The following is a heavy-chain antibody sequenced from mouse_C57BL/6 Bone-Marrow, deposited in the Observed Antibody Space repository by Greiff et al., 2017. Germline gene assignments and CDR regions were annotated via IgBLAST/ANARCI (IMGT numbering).Heavy chain of an antibody. CDR3: ARDKRDTTAVGDWYFDV. CDR1: GFTFSDFY. J-gene: IGHJ1*03. CDR2: SRNKANDYTT. Sequence: EVKLVESGGGLVQSGRSLRLSCATSGFTFSDFYMEWVRQAPGKGLEWIAASRNKANDYTTEYSASVKGRFIVSRDTSQSILYLQMNALRAEDTAIYYCARDKRDTTAVGDWYFDVWGTGTTVTVSS. V-gene: IGHV7-1*01. D-gene: IGHD1-1*01.